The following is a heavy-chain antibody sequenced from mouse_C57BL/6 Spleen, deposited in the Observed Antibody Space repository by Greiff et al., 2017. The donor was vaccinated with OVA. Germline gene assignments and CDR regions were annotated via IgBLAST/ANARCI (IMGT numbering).Heavy chain of an antibody. D-gene: IGHD1-1*01. CDR1: GYSITSGYY. CDR2: ISYDGSN. Sequence: EVQLQESGPGLVKPSQSLSLTCSVTGYSITSGYYWNWIRQFPGNKLEWMGYISYDGSNNYHPSLKNRISITRDTSKNQFFLKLNSVTTEDTATYYCARGGYYGSSYAWFAYWGQGTLVTVSA. J-gene: IGHJ3*01. CDR3: ARGGYYGSSYAWFAY. V-gene: IGHV3-6*01.